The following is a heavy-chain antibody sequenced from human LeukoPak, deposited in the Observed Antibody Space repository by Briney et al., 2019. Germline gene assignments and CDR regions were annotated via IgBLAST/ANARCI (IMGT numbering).Heavy chain of an antibody. J-gene: IGHJ6*04. CDR1: GGSFSGYY. CDR2: INHSGST. CDR3: ASYCSGGSCYSYGYYGMDV. D-gene: IGHD2-15*01. Sequence: SETLSLTCAVYGGSFSGYYWSWIRQPPGKGLEWIGEINHSGSTNYNPSLKSRVTISVDTSKNQFSLKLSSVTAADTAVYYCASYCSGGSCYSYGYYGMDVWGKGTTVTVPS. V-gene: IGHV4-34*01.